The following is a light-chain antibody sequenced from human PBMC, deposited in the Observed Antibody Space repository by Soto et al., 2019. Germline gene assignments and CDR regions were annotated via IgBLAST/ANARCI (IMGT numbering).Light chain of an antibody. CDR1: QSVGGF. Sequence: EIWLTQSPATLSLSPGERSTPSSRASQSVGGFLAWYQKNSSQAPRLLSYDTSTRATGIPARFSGSGSGTDFTRAISSLESEDFAIYKCQHRSNWPYRYTFRQGPKLAIK. CDR3: QHRSNWPYRYT. V-gene: IGKV3-11*01. J-gene: IGKJ2*01. CDR2: DTS.